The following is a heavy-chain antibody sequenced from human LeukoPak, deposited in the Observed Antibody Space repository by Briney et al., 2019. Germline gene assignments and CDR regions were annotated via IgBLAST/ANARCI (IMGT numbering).Heavy chain of an antibody. V-gene: IGHV6-1*01. D-gene: IGHD6-19*01. CDR2: TYCRSKWYN. CDR1: GDSVSSNSAA. Sequence: SQTLSLTFAISGDSVSSNSAAWNWVRQSPSRGLEWLGRTYCRSKWYNDYAVSVKSRITINPDTSKNQFALQLNSVTPEDTAVYYCAREVGSSGWYAVSVFDYWGQGTLVTVSS. CDR3: AREVGSSGWYAVSVFDY. J-gene: IGHJ4*02.